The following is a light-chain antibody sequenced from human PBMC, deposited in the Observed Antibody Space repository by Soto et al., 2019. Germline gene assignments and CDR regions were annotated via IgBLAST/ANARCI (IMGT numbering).Light chain of an antibody. Sequence: DIQMTQSPSSLSASVGDRVTITCRASQSISCYLNVYQQKPGKAPQPLIYAPDSLQSGVPSRFSGSGSGTAVTLTISRLQPEDCATSYCQESDSTPHTFGQGTKLEIK. CDR2: APD. J-gene: IGKJ2*01. V-gene: IGKV1-39*01. CDR1: QSISCY. CDR3: QESDSTPHT.